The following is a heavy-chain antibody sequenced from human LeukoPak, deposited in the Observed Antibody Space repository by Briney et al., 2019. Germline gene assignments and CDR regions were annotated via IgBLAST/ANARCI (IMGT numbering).Heavy chain of an antibody. J-gene: IGHJ5*02. Sequence: PGGSLRLSCAASGFTFSDYNMHWVRQAPGKGLEWMAVISYDGINKYYADSVKGRFTISRDNSKNTLHLQMNSLRAEDTAVYYCARVRLRSNWFDPWGQGTLVTVSS. V-gene: IGHV3-30*03. D-gene: IGHD5-18*01. CDR2: ISYDGINK. CDR1: GFTFSDYN. CDR3: ARVRLRSNWFDP.